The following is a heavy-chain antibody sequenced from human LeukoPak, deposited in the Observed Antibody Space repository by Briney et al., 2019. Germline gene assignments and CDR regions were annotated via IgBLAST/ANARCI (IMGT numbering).Heavy chain of an antibody. V-gene: IGHV4-30-4*01. Sequence: SQTLSLTCTVSGGSISSGDYYWSWIRQPPGKGLEWIGYIYYSGSTYYNPSLKSRVTISVDTSKNQFSLKLSSVTAADTAVYYCARAHGDYAAFLWFDPWGQGTLVTVSS. CDR1: GGSISSGDYY. CDR3: ARAHGDYAAFLWFDP. J-gene: IGHJ5*02. CDR2: IYYSGST. D-gene: IGHD4-17*01.